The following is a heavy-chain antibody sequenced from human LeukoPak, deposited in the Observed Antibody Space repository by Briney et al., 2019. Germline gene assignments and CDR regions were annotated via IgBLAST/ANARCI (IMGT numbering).Heavy chain of an antibody. D-gene: IGHD3-10*01. CDR3: ARDFPRFGFGY. V-gene: IGHV4-31*03. CDR1: GGSISSGGYY. CDR2: IYYSGST. J-gene: IGHJ4*02. Sequence: SETLSLTCTVSGGSISSGGYYWSWIRQHPGKGLEWIGYIYYSGSTSYNPSLKSRVTISVDTSQNQFSLKLSSVAAADTAVYYCARDFPRFGFGYWGQGTLVTVSS.